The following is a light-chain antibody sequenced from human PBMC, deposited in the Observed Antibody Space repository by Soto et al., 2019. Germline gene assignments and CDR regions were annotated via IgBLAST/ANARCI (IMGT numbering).Light chain of an antibody. CDR2: AAS. Sequence: DIQMTQAPSSMSASVGDRVTITCRASQSISAYLNWYQQKPGKAPKLLIYAASSLQSGVPSRFSGSRSGTDCTLTIRSLQPEDFATYYCQESYSTPSVTFGPGTKVDI. V-gene: IGKV1-39*01. CDR3: QESYSTPSVT. J-gene: IGKJ3*01. CDR1: QSISAY.